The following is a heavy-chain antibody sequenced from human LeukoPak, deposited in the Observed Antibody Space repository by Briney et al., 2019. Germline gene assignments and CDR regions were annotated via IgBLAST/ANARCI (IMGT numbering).Heavy chain of an antibody. Sequence: SETLSLTCTVSGGSISSYYWSWIRQPAGKGLEWIGRIYTSGSTNYNPSLKSRVTMSVDTSKNQFSLKLSSVTAADTAVYYCARGTDEWPRPLYGMDVWGQGTTVTVSS. CDR3: ARGTDEWPRPLYGMDV. J-gene: IGHJ6*02. CDR1: GGSISSYY. D-gene: IGHD5-12*01. V-gene: IGHV4-4*07. CDR2: IYTSGST.